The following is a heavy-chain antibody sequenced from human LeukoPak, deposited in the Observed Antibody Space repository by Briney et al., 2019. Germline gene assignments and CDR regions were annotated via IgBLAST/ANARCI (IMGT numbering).Heavy chain of an antibody. CDR1: GFTFSSYG. J-gene: IGHJ4*02. Sequence: GGSLRLSCAASGFTFSSYGMHWVRQAPGKGLEWVAVIWYDGSNKYYADSVKGRFTISRDNSKNTLYLQMNSLRAEDTAVYYCARPNSSGYYSYFDYWGQGTLVTVS. V-gene: IGHV3-33*01. CDR3: ARPNSSGYYSYFDY. CDR2: IWYDGSNK. D-gene: IGHD3-22*01.